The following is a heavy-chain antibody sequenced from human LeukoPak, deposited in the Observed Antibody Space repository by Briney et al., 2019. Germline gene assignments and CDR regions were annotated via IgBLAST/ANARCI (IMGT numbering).Heavy chain of an antibody. CDR2: ISYGGNTK. CDR3: AKESGRSDIVVLVAATQYYFDY. CDR1: GFTFSSYG. Sequence: GGSLRLSCAASGFTFSSYGMHWVRQAPGKGLEWVALISYGGNTKYYADSVKGRFTISRDNSKNTLYLQMDSLRAEDTAVYYCAKESGRSDIVVLVAATQYYFDYWGQGILVTVSS. D-gene: IGHD2-15*01. J-gene: IGHJ4*02. V-gene: IGHV3-30*18.